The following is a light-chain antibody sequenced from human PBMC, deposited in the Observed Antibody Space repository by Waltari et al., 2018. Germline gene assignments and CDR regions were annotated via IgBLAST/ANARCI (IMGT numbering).Light chain of an antibody. CDR3: CSYAGSYTFV. V-gene: IGLV2-11*01. CDR1: SNDVGNYNF. CDR2: AVV. Sequence: QSALTQPRSVSGSPGPSVTISCSGTSNDVGNYNFVPWYQQHPGNAPKLLIYAVVKPPSGVPDRFSGSKSGNTASLTISGLQTEDEADYYCCSYAGSYTFVFGGGTQLTVL. J-gene: IGLJ7*01.